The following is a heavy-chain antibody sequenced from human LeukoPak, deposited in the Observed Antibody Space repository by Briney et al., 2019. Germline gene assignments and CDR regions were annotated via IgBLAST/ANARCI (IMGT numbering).Heavy chain of an antibody. CDR1: GGTFSSYA. CDR2: IIPILGTA. V-gene: IGHV1-69*10. J-gene: IGHJ6*03. CDR3: ARIHVDTAMARHYYYYYMDV. Sequence: ASVKVSCKASGGTFSSYAISWVRQAPGQGLEWMGGIIPILGTANYAQKFQGRVTITADKSTSTAYMELSSLRSEDTAVYYCARIHVDTAMARHYYYYYMDVWGKGTTVTVSS. D-gene: IGHD5-18*01.